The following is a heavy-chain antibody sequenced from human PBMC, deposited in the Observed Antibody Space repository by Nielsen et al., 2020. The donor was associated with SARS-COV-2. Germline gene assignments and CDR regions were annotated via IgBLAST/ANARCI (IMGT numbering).Heavy chain of an antibody. J-gene: IGHJ5*02. Sequence: GGSLRLSCAASGFTFSSYAMHWVRQAPGKGLEWVAVISYDGSNKYYADSVKGRFTISRDNSKNTLYLQMNSLRAEDTAVYYCARVRTTGTTLSWFDPWGQGTLVTVSS. CDR2: ISYDGSNK. CDR3: ARVRTTGTTLSWFDP. D-gene: IGHD1-1*01. CDR1: GFTFSSYA. V-gene: IGHV3-30-3*01.